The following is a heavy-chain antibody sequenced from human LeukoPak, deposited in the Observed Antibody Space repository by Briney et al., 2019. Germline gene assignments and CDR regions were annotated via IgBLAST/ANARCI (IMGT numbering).Heavy chain of an antibody. J-gene: IGHJ4*02. CDR2: IYPGDSDT. Sequence: GESLKISCKGSGYSFTSYWIGWVRQMPGKGLEWMGIIYPGDSDTRYSPSFQGQVAISADKSISTAYLQWSSLKASDTAMYYCARRVRAAAGIYYFDYWGQGTLVTVSS. V-gene: IGHV5-51*01. CDR1: GYSFTSYW. CDR3: ARRVRAAAGIYYFDY. D-gene: IGHD6-13*01.